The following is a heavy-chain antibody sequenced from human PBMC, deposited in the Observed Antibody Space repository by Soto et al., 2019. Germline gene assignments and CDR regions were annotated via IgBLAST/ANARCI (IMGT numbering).Heavy chain of an antibody. CDR3: ARGTGTPYYYGMDV. CDR1: GGSISSGGYS. Sequence: LSLTCAVSGGSISSGGYSWSWIRQPPGKGLEWIGYIYHSGSTYYNPSLKSRVTISVDRSKNQFSLKLSSVTAADTAVYYCARGTGTPYYYGMDVWGQGTTVTVSS. D-gene: IGHD1-1*01. CDR2: IYHSGST. J-gene: IGHJ6*02. V-gene: IGHV4-30-2*01.